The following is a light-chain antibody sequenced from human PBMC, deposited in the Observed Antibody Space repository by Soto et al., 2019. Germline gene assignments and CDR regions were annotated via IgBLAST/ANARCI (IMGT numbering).Light chain of an antibody. CDR1: QGLSIW. Sequence: GDRVTIICRASQGLSIWLAWYRQKPGRAPKLLLYGASSLQRGVPSRFSGSGSGSDFTLSISSLQPEDFATYYCQQTYSPPSITFGQGTRLEIK. J-gene: IGKJ5*01. CDR2: GAS. CDR3: QQTYSPPSIT. V-gene: IGKV1-12*02.